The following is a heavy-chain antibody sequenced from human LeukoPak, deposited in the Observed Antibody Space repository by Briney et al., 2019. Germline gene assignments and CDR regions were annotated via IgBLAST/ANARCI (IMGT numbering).Heavy chain of an antibody. D-gene: IGHD3-22*01. J-gene: IGHJ4*02. CDR1: GYTFTSYG. Sequence: ASVKVSCKASGYTFTSYGIFWVRQAPGQGLEWMGWISAYNGNTNYAQRLQGRVTMTTDTSTSTAYMELSRLRSDDTAVYYCARVRDSSGYYEVPWDYWGQGTLVTVSS. V-gene: IGHV1-18*01. CDR2: ISAYNGNT. CDR3: ARVRDSSGYYEVPWDY.